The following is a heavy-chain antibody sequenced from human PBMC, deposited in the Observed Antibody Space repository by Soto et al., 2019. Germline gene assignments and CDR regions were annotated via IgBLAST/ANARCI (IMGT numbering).Heavy chain of an antibody. CDR1: EFTCGNYS. CDR2: ISSSSSTI. J-gene: IGHJ3*02. Sequence: TGLSLRLSYAALEFTCGNYSMNWIRQEPGKGLEWVSYISSSSSTIYYADSVKGRFTISRDNAKNSLYLQMNSLRAEDTAVYYCARAAITYYYDSSGYSAAFDIWGQGTMVTVSS. D-gene: IGHD3-22*01. V-gene: IGHV3-48*01. CDR3: ARAAITYYYDSSGYSAAFDI.